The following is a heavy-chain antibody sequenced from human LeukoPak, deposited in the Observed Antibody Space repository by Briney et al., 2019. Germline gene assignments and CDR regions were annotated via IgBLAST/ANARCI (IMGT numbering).Heavy chain of an antibody. J-gene: IGHJ6*03. CDR3: ARVLRYCSGGNCYSGGLGYMDV. Sequence: PGGSLRLSCAASGFTFSSYSMNWVRQAPGKGLEWVSSISGSSSYIYYADSVKGRFTISRDNSKSTLYLQMNSLRAEDTAVYYCARVLRYCSGGNCYSGGLGYMDVWGKGTTVTISS. V-gene: IGHV3-21*04. D-gene: IGHD2-15*01. CDR2: ISGSSSYI. CDR1: GFTFSSYS.